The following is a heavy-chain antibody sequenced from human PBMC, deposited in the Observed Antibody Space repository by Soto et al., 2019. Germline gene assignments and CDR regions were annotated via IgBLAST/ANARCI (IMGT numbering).Heavy chain of an antibody. J-gene: IGHJ4*02. CDR2: IYYSGST. CDR1: GGSISSYY. D-gene: IGHD6-19*01. CDR3: ARVSVKYSSGWYGRTFDY. V-gene: IGHV4-59*08. Sequence: SETLSLTCTVSGGSISSYYWSWIRQPPGKGLEWIGYIYYSGSTNYNPSLKSRVTISVDTSKNQFSLKLSSVTAADTAVYYCARVSVKYSSGWYGRTFDYWGQGTLVTVSS.